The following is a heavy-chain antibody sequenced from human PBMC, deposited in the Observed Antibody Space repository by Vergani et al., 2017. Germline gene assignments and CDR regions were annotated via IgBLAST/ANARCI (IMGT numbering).Heavy chain of an antibody. CDR3: AKYLRDSTDGLPDS. D-gene: IGHD2-21*02. J-gene: IGHJ4*02. Sequence: QVQLVESGGGVVQPGRSPRLSCAASGFTFNQYGMHWVRQAPGKGLEWVAVTWYDGNNTRYRDAVKGRFTVSRDNSKDILYLQMDSLRSEDTALYYCAKYLRDSTDGLPDSWGPGTLVIVSS. V-gene: IGHV3-33*06. CDR1: GFTFNQYG. CDR2: TWYDGNNT.